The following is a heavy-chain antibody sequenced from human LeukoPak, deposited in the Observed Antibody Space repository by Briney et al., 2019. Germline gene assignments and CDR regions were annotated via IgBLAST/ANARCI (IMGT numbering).Heavy chain of an antibody. J-gene: IGHJ5*02. CDR2: ISSSSSYI. V-gene: IGHV3-21*01. CDR1: GFTFSSYS. CDR3: AREKLLAYNWFDP. D-gene: IGHD2-15*01. Sequence: GGSLRLSCAASGFTFSSYSMNWVRQAPGKGLEWVSSISSSSSYIYYADSVKGRFTISRDNAKNSLYLQMNSLSAEDTAVYYCAREKLLAYNWFDPWGQGTLVTVSS.